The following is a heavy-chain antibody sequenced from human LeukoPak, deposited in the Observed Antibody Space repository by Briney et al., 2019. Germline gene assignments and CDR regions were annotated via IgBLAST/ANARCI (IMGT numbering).Heavy chain of an antibody. J-gene: IGHJ3*02. V-gene: IGHV1-46*01. CDR2: INPSGGST. CDR1: GYTFTSYY. CDR3: ARKAGGSYSANAFDI. D-gene: IGHD1-26*01. Sequence: ASVKVSCKASGYTFTSYYMHWVRQAPGQGLEWMGIINPSGGSTSYAQKFQGRVTMTGDMSTSTVYMELSSLRSEDTAVYYCARKAGGSYSANAFDIWGQGTMVTVSS.